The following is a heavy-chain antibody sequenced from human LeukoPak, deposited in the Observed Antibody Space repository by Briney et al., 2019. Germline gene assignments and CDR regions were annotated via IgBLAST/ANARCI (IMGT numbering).Heavy chain of an antibody. V-gene: IGHV3-43*02. CDR2: ISGDGGST. Sequence: GGSLRLSCAASGFTFDDYAMHWVRQALGKGLEWVSLISGDGGSTYYADSVKGRFTISRDNSKNSLYLQMNSLRTEDTALYYCAKDIYYGSGIDYWGQGTLVTVSS. CDR1: GFTFDDYA. D-gene: IGHD3-10*01. J-gene: IGHJ4*02. CDR3: AKDIYYGSGIDY.